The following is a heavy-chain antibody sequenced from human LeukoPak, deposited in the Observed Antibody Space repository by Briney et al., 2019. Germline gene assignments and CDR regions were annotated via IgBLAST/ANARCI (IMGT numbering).Heavy chain of an antibody. Sequence: GGSLRLSCAASGFPFSSYWMSWVRQAPGKGLEWVANIKQDGSEKYYVDSVKGRFTISRDKAKNSLYLQMNSLRAEDTAVYYCASRGWSIAAATKPTKVDYWGQGTLVTVSS. J-gene: IGHJ4*02. CDR1: GFPFSSYW. V-gene: IGHV3-7*01. CDR3: ASRGWSIAAATKPTKVDY. D-gene: IGHD6-13*01. CDR2: IKQDGSEK.